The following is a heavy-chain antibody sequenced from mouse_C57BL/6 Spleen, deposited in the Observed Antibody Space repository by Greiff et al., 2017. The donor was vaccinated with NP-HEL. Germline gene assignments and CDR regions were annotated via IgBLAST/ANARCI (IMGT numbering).Heavy chain of an antibody. CDR1: GYTFTDYN. CDR3: ARGGTTVVADWYFDV. J-gene: IGHJ1*03. V-gene: IGHV1-22*01. Sequence: EVQLQQSGPELVKPGASVKMSCKASGYTFTDYNMHWVKQSHGKSLEWIGYINPNNGGTSYIQKFKGKATLTVNKSSSTAYMELRSLTSEDSAVYYCARGGTTVVADWYFDVWGTGTTVTVSS. CDR2: INPNNGGT. D-gene: IGHD1-1*01.